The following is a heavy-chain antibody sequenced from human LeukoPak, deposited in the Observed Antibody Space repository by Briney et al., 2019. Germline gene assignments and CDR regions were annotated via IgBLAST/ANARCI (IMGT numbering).Heavy chain of an antibody. J-gene: IGHJ4*02. D-gene: IGHD2-2*01. CDR2: TRSTSI. Sequence: GGSLRLSCAASGFSARSYSMGWVRQAPGTGLERVSFTRSTSICADSVKGRFTISRDNAKNTLYLQMNSLRAEDTAVYYCARDGPPAGAGDFDYWGQGTPVTVSS. CDR1: GFSARSYS. CDR3: ARDGPPAGAGDFDY. V-gene: IGHV3-48*01.